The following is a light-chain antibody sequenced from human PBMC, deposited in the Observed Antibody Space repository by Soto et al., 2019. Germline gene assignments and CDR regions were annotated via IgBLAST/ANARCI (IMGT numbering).Light chain of an antibody. CDR1: QSVSSY. CDR2: DAS. J-gene: IGKJ1*01. Sequence: EIVLTQSPATLSLSPGERATLSCRASQSVSSYLAWYQQKLGQAPRLLIYDASKRATVIPARFSGSGSGTDFTLTISNLEPEDFAVYYCQQRGNWPRTFGQGTKVEIK. CDR3: QQRGNWPRT. V-gene: IGKV3-11*01.